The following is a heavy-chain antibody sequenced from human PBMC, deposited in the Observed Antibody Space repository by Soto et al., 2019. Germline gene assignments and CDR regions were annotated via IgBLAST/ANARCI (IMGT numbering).Heavy chain of an antibody. CDR1: GGSISSGDYY. V-gene: IGHV4-30-4*01. CDR2: IYYSGST. Sequence: SETLSLTCTVSGGSISSGDYYWSWIRQPPGKGLEWIGYIYYSGSTYYNPSLKSRVTISVDTSKNQFSLKLSSVTAADTAVYYCARGGSYYYYGMDVWGQGTTVTVSS. CDR3: ARGGSYYYYGMDV. J-gene: IGHJ6*02.